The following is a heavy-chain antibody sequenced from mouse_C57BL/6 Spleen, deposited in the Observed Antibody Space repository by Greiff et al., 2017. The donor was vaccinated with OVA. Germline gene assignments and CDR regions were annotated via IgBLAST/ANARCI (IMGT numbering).Heavy chain of an antibody. V-gene: IGHV1-20*01. CDR1: GYSFTGYF. Sequence: EVQLQQSGPELVKPGDSVKISCKASGYSFTGYFMNWVMQSHGKSLEWIGRINPYNGDTFYNQKFKCKATLTVDKSSSTAHMEIRSLTSEDSAVYYCARGSTTVVYWYFDVWGTGTTVTVSS. J-gene: IGHJ1*03. D-gene: IGHD1-1*01. CDR2: INPYNGDT. CDR3: ARGSTTVVYWYFDV.